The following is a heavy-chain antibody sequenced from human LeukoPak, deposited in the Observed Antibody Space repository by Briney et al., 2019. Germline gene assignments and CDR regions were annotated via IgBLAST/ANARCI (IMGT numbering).Heavy chain of an antibody. D-gene: IGHD5-12*01. Sequence: GASVKVSCKASGYTFTGYYMHWVRQAPGQGLEWMGWITAFNGNTNYAQKLQGRVTMTTDTSTSTAYMELRSLRSDDTAMYYCARVATIYGCDYWGQGTLVTVSS. CDR1: GYTFTGYY. CDR3: ARVATIYGCDY. V-gene: IGHV1-18*04. J-gene: IGHJ4*02. CDR2: ITAFNGNT.